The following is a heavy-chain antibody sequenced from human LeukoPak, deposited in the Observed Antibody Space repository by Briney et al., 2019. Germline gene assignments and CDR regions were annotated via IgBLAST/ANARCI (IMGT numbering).Heavy chain of an antibody. CDR2: VSPQTGDT. J-gene: IGHJ6*02. CDR3: ARGRPHAD. Sequence: GASVKVSCKASGYTFTRYDINWVRQATGQGLEWMGWVSPQTGDTGYAQKFQGRVTMTRDTSINTAYMELGSLRPDDTAVYYCARGRPHADWGHGTTVTVSS. CDR1: GYTFTRYD. V-gene: IGHV1-8*01. D-gene: IGHD2-2*01.